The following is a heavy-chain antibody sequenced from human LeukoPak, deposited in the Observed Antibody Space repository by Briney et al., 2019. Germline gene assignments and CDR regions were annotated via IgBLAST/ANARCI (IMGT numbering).Heavy chain of an antibody. CDR2: VYTSGSI. Sequence: SETLSLTCTVSGGSISGGYWSWIRQPPGRGLEWIGYVYTSGSINYNPSLKSRVTISVDTSKSQFALKLSSVTAADTAVYYCAKSYFDYSTYYSYYFSLWGQGALVTVSS. CDR3: AKSYFDYSTYYSYYFSL. D-gene: IGHD4-11*01. V-gene: IGHV4-4*09. J-gene: IGHJ4*02. CDR1: GGSISGGY.